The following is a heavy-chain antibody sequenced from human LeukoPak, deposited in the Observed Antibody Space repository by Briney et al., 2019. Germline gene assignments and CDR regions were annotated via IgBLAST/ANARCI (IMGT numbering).Heavy chain of an antibody. Sequence: GGSLRLSCAASGFTVSSNYMSWVRQAPGKGLEWVSAISGSGGSTYYADSVKGRFTISRDNSKNTLYLQMNSLRAEDTAVYYCAKAGGYSYGYYLDYWGQGTLVTVSS. CDR2: ISGSGGST. V-gene: IGHV3-23*01. CDR1: GFTVSSNY. J-gene: IGHJ4*02. CDR3: AKAGGYSYGYYLDY. D-gene: IGHD5-18*01.